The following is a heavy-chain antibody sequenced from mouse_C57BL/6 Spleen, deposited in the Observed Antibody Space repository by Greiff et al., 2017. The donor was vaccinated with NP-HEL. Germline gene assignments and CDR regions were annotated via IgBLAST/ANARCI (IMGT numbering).Heavy chain of an antibody. CDR1: GYTFTSYW. CDR2: IDPSDSYT. Sequence: QVQLQQPGAELVKPGASVKLSCKASGYTFTSYWMQWVKQRPGQGLEWIGEIDPSDSYTNYNQKFKGKATLTVDTSSSTAYMQLNSLTSEDSAVYYCARRRGDMGLLSVFDYWGQGTTLTVSS. CDR3: ARRRGDMGLLSVFDY. V-gene: IGHV1-50*01. D-gene: IGHD2-3*01. J-gene: IGHJ2*01.